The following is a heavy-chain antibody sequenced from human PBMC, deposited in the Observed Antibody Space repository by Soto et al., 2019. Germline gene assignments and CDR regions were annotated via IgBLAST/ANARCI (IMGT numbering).Heavy chain of an antibody. V-gene: IGHV1-18*01. CDR1: GYTFASYG. Sequence: GASVKVSCKASGYTFASYGSSWVRQAPGQGLEWMGWISAYNGNTNYAQKLQGRVTMTTDTSTSTVYMELSSLRSEDTAVYYCASFHTPGIAANYYGMDVWGQGTTVTVSS. CDR3: ASFHTPGIAANYYGMDV. D-gene: IGHD6-13*01. J-gene: IGHJ6*02. CDR2: ISAYNGNT.